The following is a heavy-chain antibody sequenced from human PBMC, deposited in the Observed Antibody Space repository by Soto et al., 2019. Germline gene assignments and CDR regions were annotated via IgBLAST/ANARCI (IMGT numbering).Heavy chain of an antibody. CDR1: GGSISSYY. CDR2: IYYSGST. V-gene: IGHV4-59*01. D-gene: IGHD5-12*01. CDR3: ARGERWLQLYFDY. J-gene: IGHJ4*02. Sequence: SETLSLTCTVSGGSISSYYWSWIRQPPGKGLEWIGYIYYSGSTNYNPSLKSRVTISVDTSKNQFSLKLSSVTAADTAVYYCARGERWLQLYFDYWGQGTLVTVSS.